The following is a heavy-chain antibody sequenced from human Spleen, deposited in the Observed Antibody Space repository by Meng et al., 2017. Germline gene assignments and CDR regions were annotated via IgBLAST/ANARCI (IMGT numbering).Heavy chain of an antibody. Sequence: GGSLRLSCAASGFTFSSYGMHWVRQAPGKGLEWVANIKQDGSEKYYVDSVKGRFTISRDNAKNSLYLQMNSLRAEDTAVYYCARFPPPENYYYGSGSYYPFDYWGQGTLVTVSS. CDR3: ARFPPPENYYYGSGSYYPFDY. CDR2: IKQDGSEK. D-gene: IGHD3-10*01. CDR1: GFTFSSYG. J-gene: IGHJ4*02. V-gene: IGHV3-7*01.